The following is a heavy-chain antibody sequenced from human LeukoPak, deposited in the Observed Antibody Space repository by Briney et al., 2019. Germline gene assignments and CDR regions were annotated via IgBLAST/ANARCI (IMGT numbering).Heavy chain of an antibody. CDR3: ARRLARGGWFDP. CDR1: GGSISSYY. CDR2: IYYSGST. D-gene: IGHD2-21*01. V-gene: IGHV4-59*08. Sequence: ETLSLTCTVSGGSISSYYWSWIRQPPGKGLEWIGYIYYSGSTNYNPSLKSRVTISVDTSKDQFSLKLSSVTAADTAVYYCARRLARGGWFDPWGQGTLVTVSS. J-gene: IGHJ5*02.